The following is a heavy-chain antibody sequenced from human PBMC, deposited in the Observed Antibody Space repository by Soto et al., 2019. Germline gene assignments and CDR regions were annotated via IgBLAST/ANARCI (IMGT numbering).Heavy chain of an antibody. CDR2: ISTYNGDT. D-gene: IGHD5-12*01. V-gene: IGHV1-18*01. J-gene: IGHJ6*02. CDR1: GYTFTRSG. Sequence: QVQLVQSGAEVKKPGASVKVSCKASGYTFTRSGISWVRQAPGQGLEWMGWISTYNGDTNYAQTFQGRVTMTTDTSTSTVHMEVRSLRSDDTAVYYCAREGVAPCCYYGMDVWGQGTPVTVSS. CDR3: AREGVAPCCYYGMDV.